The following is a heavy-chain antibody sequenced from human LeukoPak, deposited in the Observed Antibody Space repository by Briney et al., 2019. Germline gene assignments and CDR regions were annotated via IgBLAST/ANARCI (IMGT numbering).Heavy chain of an antibody. D-gene: IGHD7-27*01. CDR2: ISSSSRTI. V-gene: IGHV3-48*01. J-gene: IGHJ4*02. CDR3: ASLNWGSGDY. CDR1: GFTFSTYS. Sequence: GGSLRLSCAASGFTFSTYSMNWVRQSPGKGLEWVSYISSSSRTIYYADSVKGRFTISRDNAKNSLYLQMNSLRAEDTAVYYCASLNWGSGDYWGQGTLVTVSS.